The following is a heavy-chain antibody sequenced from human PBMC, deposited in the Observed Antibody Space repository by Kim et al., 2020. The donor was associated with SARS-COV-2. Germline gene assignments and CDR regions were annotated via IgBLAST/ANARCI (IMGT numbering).Heavy chain of an antibody. CDR2: SET. V-gene: IGHV3-7*03. CDR3: ARGVGSYPY. J-gene: IGHJ4*02. Sequence: SETYHVDTVKGRFTISRDSARTSLYLQMNSLRDEDTAVYYCARGVGSYPYWGQGTLVTVSS. D-gene: IGHD1-26*01.